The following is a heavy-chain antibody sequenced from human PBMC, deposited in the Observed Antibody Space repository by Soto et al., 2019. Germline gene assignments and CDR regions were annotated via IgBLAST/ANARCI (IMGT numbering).Heavy chain of an antibody. J-gene: IGHJ4*02. Sequence: QVQLVQSGTEVKRPGASVKVSCKASGYTFIDYYIHWVRQAPGQGPEWMGWIHPNSGGTHYAQKFQGRVTMTRVTAISTAYMDLSWLTSGATAVHSCARGWRWGAGGYGGQGTLVIVSS. V-gene: IGHV1-2*02. CDR2: IHPNSGGT. CDR3: ARGWRWGAGGY. CDR1: GYTFIDYY. D-gene: IGHD3-16*01.